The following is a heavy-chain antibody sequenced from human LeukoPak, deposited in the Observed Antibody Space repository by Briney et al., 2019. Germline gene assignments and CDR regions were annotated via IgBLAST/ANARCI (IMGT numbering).Heavy chain of an antibody. Sequence: PGGSLRLSCAASGFTFSSYEMNWVRQAPGKGLEWVSYISSSGSTIYYADSVKGRFTSSRDNAKNSLYLQMNSLRAEDTAVYYCARGTAVAGRSWFDPWGQGTLVTVSS. CDR1: GFTFSSYE. CDR2: ISSSGSTI. CDR3: ARGTAVAGRSWFDP. D-gene: IGHD6-19*01. J-gene: IGHJ5*02. V-gene: IGHV3-48*03.